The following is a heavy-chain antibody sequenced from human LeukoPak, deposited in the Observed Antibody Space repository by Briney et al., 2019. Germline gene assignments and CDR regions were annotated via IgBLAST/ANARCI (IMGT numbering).Heavy chain of an antibody. D-gene: IGHD4-11*01. CDR3: AKDVYSNYGGISYYFDY. CDR2: ISGSGGST. Sequence: GGSLRLSCAASGFTFSSYAMSWVRQAPGKGPEWVSAISGSGGSTYYADCVKGRFTISRDNSKNTLYLQMNSLRAEDTAVYYCAKDVYSNYGGISYYFDYWGQGTLVTVSS. J-gene: IGHJ4*02. V-gene: IGHV3-23*01. CDR1: GFTFSSYA.